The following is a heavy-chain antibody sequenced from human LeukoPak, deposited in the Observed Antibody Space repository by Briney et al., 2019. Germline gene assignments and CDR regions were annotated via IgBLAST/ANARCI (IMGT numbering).Heavy chain of an antibody. J-gene: IGHJ6*03. Sequence: ASVKVSCKASGYTFTGYYMHWVRQAPGQGLEWMGWINPNSGGTNYAQKFQGRVTMTRDTSITTAYMELSRLRSDDTAVYYCARDLSVSDYYYCYMDVWGKGTTVTVSS. V-gene: IGHV1-2*02. CDR1: GYTFTGYY. D-gene: IGHD2-8*01. CDR2: INPNSGGT. CDR3: ARDLSVSDYYYCYMDV.